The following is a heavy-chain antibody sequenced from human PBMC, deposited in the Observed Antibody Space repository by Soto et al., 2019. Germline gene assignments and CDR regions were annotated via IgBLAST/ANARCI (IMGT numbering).Heavy chain of an antibody. Sequence: QVQLQQWGAGLLKPSETLSLTCAVYGGSFSGYYWSWIRQPPGKGLEWIGEINHSGSTNYNPSLKSRVTISVDTSKNQFSLKMGYVTDADTAVYYCARVPVTAVAGTLGYYFDYGGQGTLVTVSS. J-gene: IGHJ4*02. D-gene: IGHD6-19*01. CDR1: GGSFSGYY. CDR2: INHSGST. V-gene: IGHV4-34*01. CDR3: ARVPVTAVAGTLGYYFDY.